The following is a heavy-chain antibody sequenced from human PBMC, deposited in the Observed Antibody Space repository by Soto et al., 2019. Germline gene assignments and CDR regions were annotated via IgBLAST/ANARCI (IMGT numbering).Heavy chain of an antibody. Sequence: EVQLLESGGGLVQPGGSLRLSCAASGLTFSSYAMRWVRQAPGKGLEWVSAISGSGESTYYADSVKGRSTVSRDNSKNTLYLQMNSLRSEDTAVYYCARRGSGSYYDYWGQGTLVTVSS. CDR2: ISGSGEST. V-gene: IGHV3-23*01. D-gene: IGHD1-26*01. CDR1: GLTFSSYA. CDR3: ARRGSGSYYDY. J-gene: IGHJ4*02.